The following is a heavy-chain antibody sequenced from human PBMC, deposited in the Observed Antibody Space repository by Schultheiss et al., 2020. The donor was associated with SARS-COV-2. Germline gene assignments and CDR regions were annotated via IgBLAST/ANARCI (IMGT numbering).Heavy chain of an antibody. J-gene: IGHJ4*02. D-gene: IGHD3-10*01. CDR3: ARVGFRGSGSYYPSDY. V-gene: IGHV3-21*01. CDR2: ISSSSSYI. Sequence: GGSLRLSCAASGFTFSSYSMNWVRQAPGKGLEWVSSISSSSSYIYYADSVKGRFTISRDNAKNSLYLQMNSLRAEDTAVYYCARVGFRGSGSYYPSDYWGQGTLVTVSS. CDR1: GFTFSSYS.